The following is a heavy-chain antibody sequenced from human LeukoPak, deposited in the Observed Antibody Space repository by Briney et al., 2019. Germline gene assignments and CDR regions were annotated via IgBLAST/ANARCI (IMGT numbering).Heavy chain of an antibody. CDR2: IRSSGDVT. J-gene: IGHJ4*02. V-gene: IGHV3-74*01. CDR1: GFTFSGYW. CDR3: AKSDHFDS. Sequence: GGSLRLSWAGSGFTFSGYWMHWVRQAPGKGLVWVSRIRSSGDVTSYADSVRGRFTISRDNAKNTLYLQMNSLRAEDSAVYYCAKSDHFDSWGQGTLVTVSS.